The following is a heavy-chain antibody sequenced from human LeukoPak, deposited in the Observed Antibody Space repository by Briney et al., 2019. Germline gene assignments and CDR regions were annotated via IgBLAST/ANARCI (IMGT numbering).Heavy chain of an antibody. D-gene: IGHD3-9*01. CDR1: GGSISSYY. CDR3: ARENYDILTGYYYYGMDV. V-gene: IGHV4-59*01. CDR2: IYYSGST. J-gene: IGHJ6*02. Sequence: SETLSLTCTVSGGSISSYYWSWIRQPPGKGLEWIGYIYYSGSTNYNPSLKSRVTISVDTSKNQFSLKLSSVTAADTAVYYCARENYDILTGYYYYGMDVWGQGTTVTVSS.